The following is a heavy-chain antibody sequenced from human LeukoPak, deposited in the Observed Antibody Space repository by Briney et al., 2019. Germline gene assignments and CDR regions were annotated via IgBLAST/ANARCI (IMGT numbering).Heavy chain of an antibody. CDR2: IWYDGSNK. V-gene: IGHV3-33*01. CDR1: GFTFSSYG. D-gene: IGHD3-9*01. J-gene: IGHJ6*04. CDR3: ARDQRYFDWLLYPRSNGVMDV. Sequence: GRSLRLSCAASGFTFSSYGMHWVRQAPGKGLEWVAVIWYDGSNKYYADSVKGRFTISRDNSKNTLYLQMNSLRAEDTAVYYWARDQRYFDWLLYPRSNGVMDVWGKGTTVTVSS.